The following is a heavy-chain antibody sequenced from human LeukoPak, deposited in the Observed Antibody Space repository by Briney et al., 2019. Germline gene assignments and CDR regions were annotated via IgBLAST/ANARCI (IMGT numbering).Heavy chain of an antibody. J-gene: IGHJ4*02. CDR1: CSSISSGSYF. V-gene: IGHV4-61*02. CDR2: IYTSGCT. CDR3: ASDRWGSVIDY. Sequence: SETLSLTCTGFCSSISSGSYFRSLIREPAGHGLEWDGLIYTSGCTSYSPSLKSRVTISVDTSNNQSSLKVSTVTAADTAVYYCASDRWGSVIDYWGQGTLVTVSS. D-gene: IGHD3-10*01.